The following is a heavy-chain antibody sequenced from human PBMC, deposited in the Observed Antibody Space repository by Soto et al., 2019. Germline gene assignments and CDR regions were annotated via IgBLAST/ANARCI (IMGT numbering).Heavy chain of an antibody. V-gene: IGHV6-1*01. Sequence: SQTLSLTCAISGDSVSSNSAAWNWIRQSPSRGLEWLGRTYYRSKWYNDYAVSVKSRITVNPDTSKNQFSLQLNSVTPEDTAVYYCARLRSGYSYGRPYSYGMDVWGQRTTVTVSS. CDR3: ARLRSGYSYGRPYSYGMDV. CDR1: GDSVSSNSAA. CDR2: TYYRSKWYN. D-gene: IGHD5-18*01. J-gene: IGHJ6*02.